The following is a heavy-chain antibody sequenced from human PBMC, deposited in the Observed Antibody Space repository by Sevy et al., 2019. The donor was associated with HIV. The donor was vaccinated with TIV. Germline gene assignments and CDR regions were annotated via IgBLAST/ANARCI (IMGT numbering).Heavy chain of an antibody. CDR3: AREGWFGEFDAFDI. V-gene: IGHV3-72*01. D-gene: IGHD3-10*01. CDR2: TRNKANSYTT. CDR1: GFTFSDHY. J-gene: IGHJ3*02. Sequence: GGSLRLSCAASGFTFSDHYMDWVRQAPGKGLEWVGRTRNKANSYTTEYAASVKGRFTISRDDSKNSLYLQMNSLKTEDTAMYYCAREGWFGEFDAFDIWGQGTMVTVSS.